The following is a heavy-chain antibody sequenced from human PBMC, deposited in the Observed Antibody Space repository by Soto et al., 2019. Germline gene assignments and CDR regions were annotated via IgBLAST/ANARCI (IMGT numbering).Heavy chain of an antibody. CDR2: ISYDGSIK. Sequence: PWGSLRLSCAASGFTFNSYAMHWVRQAPGKGLECVAIISYDGSIKYYADSVKCRFTISRDNSKNTLYLQMSSLRIEDTAVYYCAKVGVAGLGAFDIWGQGTMVTVSS. V-gene: IGHV3-30-3*01. J-gene: IGHJ3*02. CDR1: GFTFNSYA. CDR3: AKVGVAGLGAFDI. D-gene: IGHD6-19*01.